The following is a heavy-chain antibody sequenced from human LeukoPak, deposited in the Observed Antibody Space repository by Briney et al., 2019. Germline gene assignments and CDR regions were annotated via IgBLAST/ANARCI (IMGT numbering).Heavy chain of an antibody. CDR2: ISSSSTYR. J-gene: IGHJ4*02. Sequence: GGSLRLSCGASGFIFSDYYMSWIRQAPGKGLEWVSSISSSSTYRNYADSVKGRFTTSRDNDKNSLYLQMNSLRVEDTAVYYCARVGYSSSFDYWGQGTLVTVSS. CDR1: GFIFSDYY. V-gene: IGHV3-11*05. CDR3: ARVGYSSSFDY. D-gene: IGHD6-13*01.